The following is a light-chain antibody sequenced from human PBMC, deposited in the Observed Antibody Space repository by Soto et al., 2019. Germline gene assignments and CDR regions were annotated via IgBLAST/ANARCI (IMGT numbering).Light chain of an antibody. V-gene: IGLV2-14*01. J-gene: IGLJ1*01. CDR1: RSDVGGYNY. Sequence: QSVLPKPASLSGSPGQSITISCTGTRSDVGGYNYVYWHQQHPGKAPKLMIYDVTNRPSGVSDRFSGSKSGNTASLTISGLQAEDEADYYCSSYTSSSTYVFGAGTKVTVL. CDR3: SSYTSSSTYV. CDR2: DVT.